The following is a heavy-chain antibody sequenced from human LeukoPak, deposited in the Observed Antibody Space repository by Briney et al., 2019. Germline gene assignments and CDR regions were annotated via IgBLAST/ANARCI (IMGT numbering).Heavy chain of an antibody. CDR1: GGSISSGGYY. CDR2: IYYSGST. CDR3: ASTNITMVRGVILTSYYFDY. D-gene: IGHD3-10*01. V-gene: IGHV4-31*03. Sequence: SQTLSHTCTVSGGSISSGGYYWSWIRQHPGKGLEWIGYIYYSGSTYYNPSLKSRVTISVDTSKNQFSLKLSSVTAADTAVYYCASTNITMVRGVILTSYYFDYWGQGTLVTVSS. J-gene: IGHJ4*02.